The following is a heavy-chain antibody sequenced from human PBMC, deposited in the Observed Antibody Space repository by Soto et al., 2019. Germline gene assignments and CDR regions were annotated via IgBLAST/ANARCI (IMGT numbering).Heavy chain of an antibody. CDR2: FDPEDGET. J-gene: IGHJ4*02. Sequence: QVQLVQSGAEVKKRGASVKVSCKVCGYTLTELSMHWVRQAPGKGLEWMGGFDPEDGETIYAQKFQGRVTMTEDTSTDTAYMELSSLRSEDTAVYYCATDRVTFGGVIVRLGWGNFDYWDQGTLVTVSS. V-gene: IGHV1-24*01. CDR3: ATDRVTFGGVIVRLGWGNFDY. CDR1: GYTLTELS. D-gene: IGHD3-16*02.